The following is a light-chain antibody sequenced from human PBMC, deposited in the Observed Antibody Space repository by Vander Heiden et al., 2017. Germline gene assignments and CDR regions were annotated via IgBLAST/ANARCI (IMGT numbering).Light chain of an antibody. CDR2: GAS. CDR1: QSVTNSY. J-gene: IGKJ5*01. Sequence: EIVLTQSPGTLSLSPGQSATLPCRASQSVTNSYLAWYQQKPGQAPRLLIYGASSRATGIPARFSGSGSGTDFTLTISSLESEDFAVYYCQQSGSSPPITFGQGTRLEIK. CDR3: QQSGSSPPIT. V-gene: IGKV3-20*01.